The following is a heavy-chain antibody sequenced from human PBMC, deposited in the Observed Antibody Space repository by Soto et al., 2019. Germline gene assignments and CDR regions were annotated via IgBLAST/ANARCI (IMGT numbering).Heavy chain of an antibody. CDR3: ARDVSGYDYAY. D-gene: IGHD5-12*01. CDR1: GGSFSGYY. V-gene: IGHV4-34*01. J-gene: IGHJ4*02. Sequence: QVQLQQWGAGLLKPSETLSLTCAVYGGSFSGYYWSWIRQPPGKGLEWIGEINHSGSTNYNPSLKSRVSITVDTSKNQFYLKLRSVTAADTAVYYCARDVSGYDYAYWGQGTLVTVSS. CDR2: INHSGST.